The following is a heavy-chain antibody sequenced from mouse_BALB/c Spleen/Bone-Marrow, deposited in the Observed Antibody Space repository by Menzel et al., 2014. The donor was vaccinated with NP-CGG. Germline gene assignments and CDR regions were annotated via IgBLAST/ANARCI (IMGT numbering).Heavy chain of an antibody. CDR1: GFTFSSYG. CDR2: ISSGGSNT. J-gene: IGHJ4*01. CDR3: GRHQRYYAMDY. Sequence: EVMLVESGGDLVKPGGSLKLSCAASGFTFSSYGMSWGRQTPDKRLEWVATISSGGSNTYYPDSVKGRFTISRDNAKNTLYLQMRSLKSEDTAMYYCGRHQRYYAMDYWGQGTSVTGSS. V-gene: IGHV5-6*01.